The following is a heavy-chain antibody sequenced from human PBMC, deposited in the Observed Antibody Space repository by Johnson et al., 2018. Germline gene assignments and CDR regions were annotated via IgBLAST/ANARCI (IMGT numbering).Heavy chain of an antibody. CDR2: ISSSSSYI. J-gene: IGHJ6*02. CDR3: ARDGLQYSYYYYGMDV. CDR1: GFTFSSYS. Sequence: VQLVESGGGLVKPGGSLRLSCAASGFTFSSYSMNWVRQAPGKGLEWVSSISSSSSYIYYADSVKGRFTISRDNAKNSLYLQMNSLGAEDPAVYYCARDGLQYSYYYYGMDVWGQGPTVTVSS. D-gene: IGHD6-6*01. V-gene: IGHV3-21*01.